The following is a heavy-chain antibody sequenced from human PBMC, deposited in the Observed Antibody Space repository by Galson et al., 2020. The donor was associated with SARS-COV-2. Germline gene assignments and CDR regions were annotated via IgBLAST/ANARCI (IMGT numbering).Heavy chain of an antibody. J-gene: IGHJ4*02. D-gene: IGHD3-22*01. V-gene: IGHV3-30-3*01. CDR2: ISYDGSNK. Sequence: GGAMKFSCAASGFPLRSNAMPWVRRAPAKGLEWVPVISYDGSNKYYADSVKGRFTISRDNSKNTLYLQMNSLRAEDTAVYYCARAPGSSGYYHYFDYWGQGTLVTVSS. CDR1: GFPLRSNA. CDR3: ARAPGSSGYYHYFDY.